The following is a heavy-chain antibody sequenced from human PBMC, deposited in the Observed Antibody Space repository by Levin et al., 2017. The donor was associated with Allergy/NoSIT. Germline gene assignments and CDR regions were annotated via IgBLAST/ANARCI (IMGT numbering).Heavy chain of an antibody. CDR2: IVFYTGKT. CDR3: ARSFVSGWEGEEYFLY. D-gene: IGHD6-19*01. CDR1: GASITSDSYY. J-gene: IGHJ1*01. Sequence: SQTLSLTCSVSGASITSDSYYWGWVRQSPGRGLEWIGSIVFYTGKTYYNPSLKSRVTISVGPSTNQFSLKVNSVTAADTAVYFCARSFVSGWEGEEYFLYWGQGTLVTVSS. V-gene: IGHV4-39*01.